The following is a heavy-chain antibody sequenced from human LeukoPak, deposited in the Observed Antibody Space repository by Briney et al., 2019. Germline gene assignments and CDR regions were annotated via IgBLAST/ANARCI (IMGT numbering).Heavy chain of an antibody. CDR1: GYSFTSYW. CDR3: ARHGLGNYYDSSGYYYVGPGFDY. V-gene: IGHV5-51*01. D-gene: IGHD3-22*01. J-gene: IGHJ4*02. CDR2: IYPGDSDT. Sequence: GESLKISCKGSGYSFTSYWIGWVRQMPGKGLEWMGIIYPGDSDTRYSPSFQGQVTISADKSISTAYLQWSSLKASDTAMYYCARHGLGNYYDSSGYYYVGPGFDYWGQGTLVTVSS.